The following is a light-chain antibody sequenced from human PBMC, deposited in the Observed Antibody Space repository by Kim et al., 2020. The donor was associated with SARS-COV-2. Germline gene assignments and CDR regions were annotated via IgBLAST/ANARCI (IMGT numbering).Light chain of an antibody. V-gene: IGKV3-20*01. J-gene: IGKJ1*01. CDR3: QQYSSSPAT. CDR1: QSGSSNY. Sequence: SPGENAPLSRKTRQSGSSNYLAWYPTKPGPAPRLLIYGASSRATGIPDRFSGSGSGTDFTLTITRLEPEDFAVYYCQQYSSSPATFGQGTKVDIK. CDR2: GAS.